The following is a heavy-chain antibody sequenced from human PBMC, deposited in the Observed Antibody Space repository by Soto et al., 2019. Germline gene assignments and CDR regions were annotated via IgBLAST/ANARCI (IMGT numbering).Heavy chain of an antibody. CDR2: IYYSGST. V-gene: IGHV4-30-4*01. D-gene: IGHD3-22*01. J-gene: IGHJ4*02. Sequence: SETLSLTCTVSGGSIRSGDSYWSWIRQPPGKGLEWIGYIYYSGSTYYNPSLKSRVTISLDTSKNQFSLNLSSVTAADTAVYYCARNHYSDRSGTDYWGQGTLVTVSS. CDR3: ARNHYSDRSGTDY. CDR1: GGSIRSGDSY.